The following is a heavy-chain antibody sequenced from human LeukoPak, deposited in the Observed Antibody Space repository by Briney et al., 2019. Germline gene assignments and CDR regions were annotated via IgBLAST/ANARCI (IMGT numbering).Heavy chain of an antibody. Sequence: TGGSLRLSCAASGFTFSSYAMSWARQAPGKGLEWVSGISSTGGSTYYADSVKGRFTISGDNSKNTLYLQMNSLTAEDTAVYYCARGYSSLDPWGQGTLVTVSS. CDR2: ISSTGGST. J-gene: IGHJ5*02. V-gene: IGHV3-23*01. D-gene: IGHD6-19*01. CDR1: GFTFSSYA. CDR3: ARGYSSLDP.